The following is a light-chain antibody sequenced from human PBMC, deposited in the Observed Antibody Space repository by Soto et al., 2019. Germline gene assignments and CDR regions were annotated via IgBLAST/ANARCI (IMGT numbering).Light chain of an antibody. Sequence: EIVLTQSPGTLSLSPGERATLSGRASQSVSNNYLAWYQQKPGQAPRLLIYGASNRATGIPDRFSGSGSGTDFTLTISRLEPEDFAVYYCQQRSNWPLLTFGGGTKVDIK. CDR3: QQRSNWPLLT. CDR1: QSVSNNY. V-gene: IGKV3D-20*02. J-gene: IGKJ4*01. CDR2: GAS.